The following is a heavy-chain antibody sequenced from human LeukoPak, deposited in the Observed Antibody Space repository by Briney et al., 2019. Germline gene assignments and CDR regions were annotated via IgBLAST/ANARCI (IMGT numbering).Heavy chain of an antibody. Sequence: SETLSLTCTVSGGSISSYYWNWIRQPPGKGLEWIGYIYYSGSTNYNPSLKSRVTILVDTSRNQFSLRLSSVTAADTAVYYCAREYSSSSGRRAFDIWGQGTMVTVSS. J-gene: IGHJ3*02. D-gene: IGHD6-6*01. CDR1: GGSISSYY. CDR3: AREYSSSSGRRAFDI. V-gene: IGHV4-59*08. CDR2: IYYSGST.